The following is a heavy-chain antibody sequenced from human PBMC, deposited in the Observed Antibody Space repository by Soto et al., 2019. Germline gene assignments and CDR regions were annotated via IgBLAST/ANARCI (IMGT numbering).Heavy chain of an antibody. V-gene: IGHV3-73*01. Sequence: EVQLVESGGGLVQPGGSLKLSCAASGFTFSGSAMHWVRQASGKGLEWVGRIRSKANSYATAYAASVTGRFTISRDDSKNTAYLQMNLMKTEDTAVYYCTSTVAGTVDYWGQGTLVTVSS. CDR3: TSTVAGTVDY. CDR1: GFTFSGSA. D-gene: IGHD6-19*01. J-gene: IGHJ4*02. CDR2: IRSKANSYAT.